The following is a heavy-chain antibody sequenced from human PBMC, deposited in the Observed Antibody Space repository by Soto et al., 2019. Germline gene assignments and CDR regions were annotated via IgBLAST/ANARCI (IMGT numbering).Heavy chain of an antibody. CDR1: GFTFSSYA. D-gene: IGHD6-13*01. Sequence: QVQLVESGGGVVQPGRSLRLSCAASGFTFSSYAMHWVRQAPGKGLEGVAVMSYDGSNKYYADSVKGRFTISRDNSKNTLYLQRNSLRAEDTAVYYCARGHGSSWYDLSYYYGMDVWGQGTTVTVSS. CDR2: MSYDGSNK. J-gene: IGHJ6*02. CDR3: ARGHGSSWYDLSYYYGMDV. V-gene: IGHV3-30-3*01.